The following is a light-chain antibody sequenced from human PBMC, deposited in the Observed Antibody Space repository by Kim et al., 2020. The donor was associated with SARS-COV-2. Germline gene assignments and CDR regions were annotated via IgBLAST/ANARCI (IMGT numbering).Light chain of an antibody. CDR3: QQYNTWPET. CDR2: GAS. CDR1: ESVSTN. V-gene: IGKV3-15*01. J-gene: IGKJ1*01. Sequence: VSPGERATLSCRASESVSTNLAWYQQKPGQAPRLLIYGASTRAAGIPARFSGSGSGTEFTLTISSLQSEDFAVYYCQQYNTWPETFGQGTKVDIK.